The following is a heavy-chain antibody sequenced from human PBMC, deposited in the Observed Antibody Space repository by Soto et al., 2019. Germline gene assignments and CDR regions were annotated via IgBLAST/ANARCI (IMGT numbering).Heavy chain of an antibody. CDR2: IIPIFGTA. Sequence: SSVHVSCKDLRLTVRSYGISWVRQAPGQGLEWMGGIIPIFGTANYAQKFQGRVTITADEFTSTAYMELSSLRSEDTAVYYCARSYCRSNSCYTWWYYGMDGWGQGTTVTISS. D-gene: IGHD2-2*02. CDR1: RLTVRSYG. V-gene: IGHV1-69*13. CDR3: ARSYCRSNSCYTWWYYGMDG. J-gene: IGHJ6*02.